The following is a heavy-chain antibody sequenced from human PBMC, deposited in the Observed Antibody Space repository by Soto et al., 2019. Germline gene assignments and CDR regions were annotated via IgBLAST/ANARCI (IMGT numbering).Heavy chain of an antibody. Sequence: QVQLVQSGAEVKKPGSSVKVSCKASGGTFSSYAISWVRQAPGQGLEWMGGIIPIFGTANYAQKFQGRVTIPADEPTSTAYMELSSLRSEVTAVYYFACDYDILTFAYWGQGTLVTVSS. CDR2: IIPIFGTA. CDR1: GGTFSSYA. J-gene: IGHJ4*02. D-gene: IGHD3-9*01. CDR3: ACDYDILTFAY. V-gene: IGHV1-69*12.